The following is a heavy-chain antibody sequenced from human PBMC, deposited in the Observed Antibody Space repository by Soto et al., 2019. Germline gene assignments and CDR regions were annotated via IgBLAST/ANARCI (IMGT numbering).Heavy chain of an antibody. CDR3: ASVGSDYDNSGYYLP. Sequence: KTSETLSLTCIVSGGSVSSSNWLSWVRQPPGKGLEWIGEIYHSGSTTYNPSLKSRATISVDKSENQFSLRLKSVTAADTAVYYCASVGSDYDNSGYYLPWGPGTLVTVS. D-gene: IGHD3-22*01. CDR2: IYHSGST. J-gene: IGHJ5*02. CDR1: GGSVSSSNW. V-gene: IGHV4-4*02.